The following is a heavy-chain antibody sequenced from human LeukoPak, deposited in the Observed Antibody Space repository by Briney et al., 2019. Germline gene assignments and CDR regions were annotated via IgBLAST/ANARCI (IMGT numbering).Heavy chain of an antibody. J-gene: IGHJ4*02. D-gene: IGHD3-3*01. V-gene: IGHV3-53*04. CDR2: IYTGGST. Sequence: GGSLRLSCAVSGFIVSSHYMTWVRQAPGKGLQWVSVIYTGGSTYYADSVRGRFTISRQNSKNMLYLQVNSLRVEDTAVYYCARAFTYYDVWSAYYFDSWGQGTLVTVSS. CDR3: ARAFTYYDVWSAYYFDS. CDR1: GFIVSSHY.